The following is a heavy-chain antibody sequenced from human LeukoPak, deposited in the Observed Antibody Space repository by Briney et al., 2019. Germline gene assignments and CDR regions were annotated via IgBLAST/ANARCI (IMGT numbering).Heavy chain of an antibody. CDR3: ARVGRFRSGGLAY. Sequence: SETLSLTRTVSGDSICSGTYYWSWIRQHPGKGLEWIGYIYYSGSTYYNPSLNSRVTTSVDTSKNQFSLRLSSVTAADTAVYYCARVGRFRSGGLAYWAQEMLVTVSS. D-gene: IGHD2-21*01. J-gene: IGHJ4*02. CDR2: IYYSGST. CDR1: GDSICSGTYY. V-gene: IGHV4-31*03.